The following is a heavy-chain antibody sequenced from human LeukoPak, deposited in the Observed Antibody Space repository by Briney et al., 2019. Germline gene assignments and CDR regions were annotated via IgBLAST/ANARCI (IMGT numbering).Heavy chain of an antibody. CDR2: IYSTGST. CDR3: AREIGITIFGFDP. D-gene: IGHD3-3*01. CDR1: GGSFSGYY. Sequence: PSETLSLTCAVYGGSFSGYYWSWIRQSAGKGLEWIGRIYSTGSTNYNPSLKSRVTMSVDTSKNQFSLKLNSVTAADTAVYYCAREIGITIFGFDPWGQGILVTVSS. J-gene: IGHJ5*02. V-gene: IGHV4-4*07.